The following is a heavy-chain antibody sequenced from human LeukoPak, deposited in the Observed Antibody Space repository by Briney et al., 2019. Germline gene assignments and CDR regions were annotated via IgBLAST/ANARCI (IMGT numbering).Heavy chain of an antibody. CDR2: ISAYNGNT. CDR1: GYTFTSYG. D-gene: IGHD3-22*01. V-gene: IGHV1-18*01. CDR3: ARRDSSGYYGGY. J-gene: IGHJ4*02. Sequence: ASVKVSCKASGYTFTSYGISWVRQAPGQGLEWTGWISAYNGNTNYAQKLQGRVTMTTDTSTSTAYMELRSLRSDDTAVYYCARRDSSGYYGGYWGQGTLVTVSS.